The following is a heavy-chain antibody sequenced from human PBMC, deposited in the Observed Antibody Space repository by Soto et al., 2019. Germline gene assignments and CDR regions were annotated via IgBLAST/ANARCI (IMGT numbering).Heavy chain of an antibody. D-gene: IGHD1-26*01. V-gene: IGHV4-4*02. CDR1: GDSINSSHW. CDR3: AVRLIGSRPWTDRRFDS. CDR2: ISHSGST. Sequence: SETLSLTCAVSGDSINSSHWWNWVRQPPEKGLEWIGQISHSGSTNYNPSLTSRVTISVDKSKNHFSLKLTSVTAADTAVYYCAVRLIGSRPWTDRRFDSGAEGPLDTAPS. J-gene: IGHJ4*02.